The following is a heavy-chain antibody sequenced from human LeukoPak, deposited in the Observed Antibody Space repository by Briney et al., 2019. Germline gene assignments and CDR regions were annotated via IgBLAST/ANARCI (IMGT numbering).Heavy chain of an antibody. J-gene: IGHJ4*02. CDR1: GFTFSSYS. D-gene: IGHD3-22*01. CDR3: ARGLGYYDSSGEDYY. Sequence: PGGSLRLSCAASGFTFSSYSMNWVRPAPGKGLAWVSSISSSSSYIYYADSVKGRFTISRDNAKNSLYLPMNSLRAADTAVYYCARGLGYYDSSGEDYYWGQGTLVTVSS. CDR2: ISSSSSYI. V-gene: IGHV3-21*01.